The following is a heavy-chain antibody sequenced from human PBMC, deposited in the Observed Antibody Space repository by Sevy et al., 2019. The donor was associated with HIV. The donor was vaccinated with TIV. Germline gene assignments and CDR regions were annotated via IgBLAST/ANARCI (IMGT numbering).Heavy chain of an antibody. Sequence: GGSLRLSCAASGFAFKDYSMSWIRQAPGKGLDWVATLSFGCGQINYADSVKGRFTISRDNLKNSFYLQMDNLRVEDTALYYCAREGCSRPHDYWGQGTRVTVSS. CDR1: GFAFKDYS. V-gene: IGHV3-23*01. J-gene: IGHJ4*02. D-gene: IGHD2-2*01. CDR3: AREGCSRPHDY. CDR2: LSFGCGQI.